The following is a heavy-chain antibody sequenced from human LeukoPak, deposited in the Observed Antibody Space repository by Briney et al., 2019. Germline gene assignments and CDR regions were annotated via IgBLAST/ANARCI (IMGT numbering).Heavy chain of an antibody. V-gene: IGHV1-24*01. D-gene: IGHD3-22*01. CDR3: ATGLLPYDSSGYPIFDI. CDR2: LDPEDGET. CDR1: GYTLTELS. Sequence: ASVKVSCKVSGYTLTELSMHWVRQAPGKGLEWMGGLDPEDGETIYAQKFQGRVTMTEDTSTDTAYMELSSLRSEDTAVYYCATGLLPYDSSGYPIFDIWGQGTMVTVSS. J-gene: IGHJ3*02.